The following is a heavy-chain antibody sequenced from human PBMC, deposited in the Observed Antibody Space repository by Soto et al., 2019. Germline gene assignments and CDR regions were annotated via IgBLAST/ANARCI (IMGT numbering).Heavy chain of an antibody. J-gene: IGHJ3*02. Sequence: SVKLCCKASGYSFNGYSMHWAQQSTGQGLEWMGIINPNGGSTTYAQKFQGRVTLTRDTSTNTVNMELSSLRSEDTAVYYCAREKWLVRRNDPFDIWGQGTMVTVSS. CDR3: AREKWLVRRNDPFDI. CDR2: INPNGGST. V-gene: IGHV1-46*02. CDR1: GYSFNGYS. D-gene: IGHD6-19*01.